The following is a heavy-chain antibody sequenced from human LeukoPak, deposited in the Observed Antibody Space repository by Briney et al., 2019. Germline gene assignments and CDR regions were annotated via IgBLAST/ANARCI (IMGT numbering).Heavy chain of an antibody. Sequence: SETLSLTCTVSGASISSYYWSWIRQPAGKGLEWIGRIYTSGSTYYNPSLKSRVTMSVDTPKNQFSLNLTSVTAADTAVYYCARGPQCSGFSCGFDYWGQGTLVTVSS. V-gene: IGHV4-4*07. CDR3: ARGPQCSGFSCGFDY. D-gene: IGHD2-15*01. CDR1: GASISSYY. J-gene: IGHJ4*02. CDR2: IYTSGST.